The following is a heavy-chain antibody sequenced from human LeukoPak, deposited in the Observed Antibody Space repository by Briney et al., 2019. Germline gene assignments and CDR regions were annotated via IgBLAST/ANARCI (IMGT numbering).Heavy chain of an antibody. D-gene: IGHD3-22*01. CDR1: GDSISSSNYF. CDR3: ARVGIYYDTSGYSWPHWFDP. CDR2: LYYSGRS. J-gene: IGHJ5*02. V-gene: IGHV4-39*07. Sequence: SETLSLTCSVFGDSISSSNYFWGWIRQPPGKGLQWIGSLYYSGRSCYNLSLKSRVTISVDTSKNQFSLKLSSVTAADTALYYCARVGIYYDTSGYSWPHWFDPWGQGTLVTVSS.